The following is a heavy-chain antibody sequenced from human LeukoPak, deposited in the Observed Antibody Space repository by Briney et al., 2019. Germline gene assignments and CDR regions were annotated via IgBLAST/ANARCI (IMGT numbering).Heavy chain of an antibody. Sequence: GGSLRLSCAASGFTFSSYGMHWFRQAPGKGLEWVAVISYDGSNKYYADSVKGRFTISRDNSKNTLYLQMNSLRAEDTAVYYCASGQYYYDSSGYSHFDYWGQGTLVTVSS. CDR1: GFTFSSYG. J-gene: IGHJ4*02. D-gene: IGHD3-22*01. V-gene: IGHV3-30*03. CDR2: ISYDGSNK. CDR3: ASGQYYYDSSGYSHFDY.